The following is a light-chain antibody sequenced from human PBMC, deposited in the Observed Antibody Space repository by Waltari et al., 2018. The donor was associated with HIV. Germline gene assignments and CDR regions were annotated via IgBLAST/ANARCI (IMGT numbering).Light chain of an antibody. Sequence: EMVMTPSPATLSVSPGERATLSCRASQSVSSNLAWYQQKPGQVPRLLIHGASTRATGIPARFSGSGSGTEFTLTISSLQSEDFAVYYCQQYNNWPQTFGQGTKVEIK. CDR1: QSVSSN. CDR3: QQYNNWPQT. J-gene: IGKJ1*01. CDR2: GAS. V-gene: IGKV3-15*01.